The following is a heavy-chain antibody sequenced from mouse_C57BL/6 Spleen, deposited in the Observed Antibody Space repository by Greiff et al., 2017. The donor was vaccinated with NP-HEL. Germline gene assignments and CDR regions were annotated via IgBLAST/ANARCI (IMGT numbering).Heavy chain of an antibody. J-gene: IGHJ4*01. CDR1: GFNFKDYY. CDR3: LLGQDYAMDY. CDR2: IDPEDGDT. Sequence: EVQLQQSGAELVRPGASVKLSCTASGFNFKDYYMHWVKQRPEQGLEWIGRIDPEDGDTEYASKFQGKATLTAATSSNTAYLQLSSLTSEDTAIYYSLLGQDYAMDYWGQGTSVTVSS. V-gene: IGHV14-1*01. D-gene: IGHD4-1*01.